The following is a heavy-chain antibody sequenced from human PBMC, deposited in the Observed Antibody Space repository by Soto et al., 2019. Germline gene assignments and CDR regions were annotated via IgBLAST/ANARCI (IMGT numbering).Heavy chain of an antibody. CDR2: ISSSSSYI. CDR1: GFTFSSYS. J-gene: IGHJ4*02. D-gene: IGHD3-3*01. Sequence: EVQLVESGGGLVKPGGSLRLSCAASGFTFSSYSMNWVRQAPGKGLEWVSSISSSSSYIYYADSVKGRFTISRDNAKNYLDLQMKSLRAEDMAVYSCARDDLEWFHRSHYLAYWGQGTLVTVSS. V-gene: IGHV3-21*01. CDR3: ARDDLEWFHRSHYLAY.